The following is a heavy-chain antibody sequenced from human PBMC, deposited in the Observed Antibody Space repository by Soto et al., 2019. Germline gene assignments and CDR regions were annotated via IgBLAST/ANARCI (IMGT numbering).Heavy chain of an antibody. D-gene: IGHD2-21*02. CDR2: IYNSGNT. J-gene: IGHJ5*02. Sequence: SETLSLTCAVSGGSISSGFYSWSWIRQPPGQGLEWIGYIYNSGNTYYNPSLMSRVTISVDRSQNHFSLMLTSVTAADTAVYYCARGSDGVWNWFDPWGQGTQVTASS. V-gene: IGHV4-30-2*01. CDR1: GGSISSGFYS. CDR3: ARGSDGVWNWFDP.